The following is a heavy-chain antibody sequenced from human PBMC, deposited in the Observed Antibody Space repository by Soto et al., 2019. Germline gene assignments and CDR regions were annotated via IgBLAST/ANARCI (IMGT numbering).Heavy chain of an antibody. V-gene: IGHV3-23*01. CDR1: GFTFRSYA. CDR3: EGVPYDSLFYP. CDR2: ITGRGGST. D-gene: IGHD3-22*01. Sequence: EVQLLESGGGLVQPGGSLRLSCAASGFTFRSYAMSWFRQAPGKWLEWVSAITGRGGSTYYADSVKGRFTISRDNSKTKLYLHMNSLRAEDTAVYYCEGVPYDSLFYPWCQGTLVTVSS. J-gene: IGHJ5*02.